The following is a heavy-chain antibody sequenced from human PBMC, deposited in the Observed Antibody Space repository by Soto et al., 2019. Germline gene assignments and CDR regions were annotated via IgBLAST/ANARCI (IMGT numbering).Heavy chain of an antibody. Sequence: QVQLVQSGAEMKKPGSSVKVSCQSSGGTFNTYAMSWVRQAPGQGPEWMGDISPMFGAANYAPKFEGRVTITADESTGTSYMQVSSLTSEDTALYFCAREVQVHTPAFVYWGQGTLVTVSS. D-gene: IGHD3-10*01. V-gene: IGHV1-69*19. J-gene: IGHJ4*02. CDR3: AREVQVHTPAFVY. CDR2: ISPMFGAA. CDR1: GGTFNTYA.